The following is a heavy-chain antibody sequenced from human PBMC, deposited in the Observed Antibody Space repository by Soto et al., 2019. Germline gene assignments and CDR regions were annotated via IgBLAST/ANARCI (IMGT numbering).Heavy chain of an antibody. Sequence: ASVKVSCKASGYTFTSYAMHWVRQAPGQRLERMGWINAGNGNTKYSQKFQGRVTITRDTSASTAYMELSSLRSEDTAVYYCAITGWNDNRYYYYYMDVWGKGTTVTVSS. V-gene: IGHV1-3*01. CDR1: GYTFTSYA. J-gene: IGHJ6*03. CDR2: INAGNGNT. CDR3: AITGWNDNRYYYYYMDV. D-gene: IGHD1-1*01.